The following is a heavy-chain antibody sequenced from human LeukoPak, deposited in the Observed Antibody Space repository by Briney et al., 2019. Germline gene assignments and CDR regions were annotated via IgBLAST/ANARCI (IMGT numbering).Heavy chain of an antibody. Sequence: GGSLRLSCAASGFTFSNYAMHWVRQAPGKGLEWVAFIRHDGSDIYYADSVRGRFTVSRDNAKNTLYLQLNSLRADDTAVYYCARGLSYAVAYGDYWGQGTLVTVSS. CDR3: ARGLSYAVAYGDY. J-gene: IGHJ4*02. D-gene: IGHD6-19*01. CDR1: GFTFSNYA. CDR2: IRHDGSDI. V-gene: IGHV3-30*02.